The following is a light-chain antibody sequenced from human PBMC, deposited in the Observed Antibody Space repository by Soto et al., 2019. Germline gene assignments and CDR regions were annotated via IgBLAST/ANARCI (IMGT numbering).Light chain of an antibody. CDR1: QSVSSSY. CDR3: QQYGSSPLT. J-gene: IGKJ4*01. V-gene: IGKV3-20*01. Sequence: ESVLTQSPGTLSLSPGERATLSCRASQSVSSSYLAWYQQKPGQAPRLLIYGASSRATGIPDRFGGSGSGTHFRLTISRLEPADFAVYYRQQYGSSPLTFGGGTKVEIK. CDR2: GAS.